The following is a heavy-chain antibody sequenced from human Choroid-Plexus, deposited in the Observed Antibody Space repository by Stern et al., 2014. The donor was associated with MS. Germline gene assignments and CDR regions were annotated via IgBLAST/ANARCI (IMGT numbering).Heavy chain of an antibody. D-gene: IGHD3-22*01. Sequence: VQLVESGPGLVKPSQTLSLTCTVSGGSISSGGYYWSWIRQHPGKGLEWIGYIYYRGRPDYNPSLKSRVSISVDTSKNQFSLKLSSVTAADTAVYYCARGPPDYYDSSGYYAYWGQGTLVTVSS. V-gene: IGHV4-31*03. CDR3: ARGPPDYYDSSGYYAY. CDR1: GGSISSGGYY. CDR2: IYYRGRP. J-gene: IGHJ4*02.